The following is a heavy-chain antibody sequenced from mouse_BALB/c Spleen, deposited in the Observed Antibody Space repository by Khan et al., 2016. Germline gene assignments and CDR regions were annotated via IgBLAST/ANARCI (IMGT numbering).Heavy chain of an antibody. Sequence: IQLVQSGAELVKPGASVKLSCTASGFNIRDTYVHWVKQRPEQGLEWIGRIDPANGNSKYDPKFQGKATITADTSSNTAYLQIRSLTSEDTAAYYCATEGYYNPWGQGTTLTVSS. CDR2: IDPANGNS. J-gene: IGHJ2*01. CDR1: GFNIRDTY. D-gene: IGHD2-3*01. V-gene: IGHV14-3*02. CDR3: ATEGYYNP.